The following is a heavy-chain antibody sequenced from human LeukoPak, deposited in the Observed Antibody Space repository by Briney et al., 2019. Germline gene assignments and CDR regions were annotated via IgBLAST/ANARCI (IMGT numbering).Heavy chain of an antibody. CDR3: ARDEGFCSGGRCHISGFDY. Sequence: GGSLRLSCAASGFTFSSYWMSWVRQAPGKGLEWVANIKQDGSEKYYVDSVKGRFTISRHNAKNSLYLEMNSLRAEDTAVYYCARDEGFCSGGRCHISGFDYWGQGILVTVSS. J-gene: IGHJ4*02. CDR2: IKQDGSEK. V-gene: IGHV3-7*01. CDR1: GFTFSSYW. D-gene: IGHD2-15*01.